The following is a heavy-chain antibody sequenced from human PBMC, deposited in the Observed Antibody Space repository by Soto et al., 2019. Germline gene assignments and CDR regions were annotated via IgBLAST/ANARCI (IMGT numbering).Heavy chain of an antibody. CDR1: GFTFSSYS. Sequence: GGSLRLSCAASGFTFSSYSMNWVRQAPGKGLEWVSSISSSSSYIYYADSVKGRFTISRDNAKNSLYLQMNSLRAEDTAVYYCARDLASVVVAARGIGDYYGMDVWGQGTTVTVSS. V-gene: IGHV3-21*01. CDR3: ARDLASVVVAARGIGDYYGMDV. CDR2: ISSSSSYI. D-gene: IGHD2-15*01. J-gene: IGHJ6*02.